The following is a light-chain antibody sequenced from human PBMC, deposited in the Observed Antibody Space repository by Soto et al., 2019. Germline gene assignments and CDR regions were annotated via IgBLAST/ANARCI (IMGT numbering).Light chain of an antibody. CDR2: GNS. V-gene: IGLV1-40*01. CDR3: QSSDSSLSGCV. CDR1: SSNIGAGYD. J-gene: IGLJ1*01. Sequence: SALTQPPSVSGAPGQRVTISCTGSSSNIGAGYDVHWYQQLPGTAPKLLIYGNSNRPSGVPDRFSGSKSGTSASLAITGLQAEDEADYYCQSSDSSLSGCVFGTGTKVTV.